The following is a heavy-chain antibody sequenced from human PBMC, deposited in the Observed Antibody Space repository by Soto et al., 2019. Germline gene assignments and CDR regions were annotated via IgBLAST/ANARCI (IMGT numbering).Heavy chain of an antibody. CDR1: GFTFSSYG. CDR3: ARDGSGTTSYFDY. Sequence: GGSLRLSCAASGFTFSSYGMHWVRQAPGKGLEWVAVISYDGSNKYYADSVKGRFTISRDNSKNTLYLQMNSLRAEDTAVYYCARDGSGTTSYFDYWGQGTLVTVSS. V-gene: IGHV3-30*03. D-gene: IGHD1-1*01. CDR2: ISYDGSNK. J-gene: IGHJ4*02.